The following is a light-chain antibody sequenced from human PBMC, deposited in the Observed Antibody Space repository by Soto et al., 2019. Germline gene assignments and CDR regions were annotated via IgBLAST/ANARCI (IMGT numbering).Light chain of an antibody. CDR3: QERGAWPLT. J-gene: IGKJ4*01. CDR2: DAS. Sequence: EIVLTQSPATLSLSPGERATIACRASQSVGYSFAWYQQKPGQDPRLLIYDASSRATGIPARFSGSGSGTVFTLAISILEPEDVAVYYCQERGAWPLTFGGVKKVEV. V-gene: IGKV3-11*01. CDR1: QSVGYS.